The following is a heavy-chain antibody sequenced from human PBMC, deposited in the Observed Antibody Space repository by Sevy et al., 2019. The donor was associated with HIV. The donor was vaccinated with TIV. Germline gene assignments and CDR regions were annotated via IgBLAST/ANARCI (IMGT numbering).Heavy chain of an antibody. CDR2: IRSETYGETT. Sequence: GGSLRLSCTASGFILGDYAMSWFRQAPGRGLEWVGFIRSETYGETTEDAASVKGRFTVSRDDSKSIVYLQMNSLKTEDTAVYYCTRRASRVYGDHLNLYWGQGTLVTVSS. CDR1: GFILGDYA. CDR3: TRRASRVYGDHLNLY. J-gene: IGHJ4*02. D-gene: IGHD2-21*02. V-gene: IGHV3-49*03.